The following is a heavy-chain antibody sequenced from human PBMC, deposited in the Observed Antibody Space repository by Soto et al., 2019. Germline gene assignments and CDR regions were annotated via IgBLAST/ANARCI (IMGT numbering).Heavy chain of an antibody. Sequence: PGESLKISCKGSGYSFTSYWIGWVRQMPGKGLEWMGIIYPGDSDTRYSPSFQGQVTISADKSISTAYLQWSSLKASDTAMYYCARLGEVRGSRSGMDVWGQGTTVTVSS. D-gene: IGHD3-10*01. CDR1: GYSFTSYW. V-gene: IGHV5-51*01. CDR3: ARLGEVRGSRSGMDV. J-gene: IGHJ6*02. CDR2: IYPGDSDT.